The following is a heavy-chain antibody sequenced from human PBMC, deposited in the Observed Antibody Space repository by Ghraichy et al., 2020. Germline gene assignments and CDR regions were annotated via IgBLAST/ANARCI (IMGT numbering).Heavy chain of an antibody. Sequence: GGSLRLSCAASGFTFSNYAIHWVRQAPGKGLEWVAVISYNGDNKYYADSVKGRFTLSRDNSKNTLYLQMNSLRVEDTAVYYCARERSDTYNYDSSGYYHPLDYWGQGTLVTVSS. CDR3: ARERSDTYNYDSSGYYHPLDY. CDR2: ISYNGDNK. V-gene: IGHV3-30*04. CDR1: GFTFSNYA. D-gene: IGHD3-22*01. J-gene: IGHJ4*02.